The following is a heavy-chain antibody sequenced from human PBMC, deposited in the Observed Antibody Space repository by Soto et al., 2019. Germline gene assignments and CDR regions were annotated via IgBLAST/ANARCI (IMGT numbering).Heavy chain of an antibody. J-gene: IGHJ6*02. CDR1: GGSISSGGYY. V-gene: IGHV4-31*03. Sequence: QVQLQESGPGLVKPSQTLSLTCTVSGGSISSGGYYWSWVRQHPGKGLEWIGYIYYRGSTYYNPSLKGRFTISVDTSKNQFSLKLSSVTAADTAVYYCARDTSSSTYYYYGMDVWGQGTTVTVSS. CDR2: IYYRGST. D-gene: IGHD6-6*01. CDR3: ARDTSSSTYYYYGMDV.